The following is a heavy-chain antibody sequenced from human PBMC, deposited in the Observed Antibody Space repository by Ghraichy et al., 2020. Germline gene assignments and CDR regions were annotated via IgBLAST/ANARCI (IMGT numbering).Heavy chain of an antibody. CDR1: GFTFKNYW. V-gene: IGHV3-7*03. CDR3: ARGARYSKYLIWDV. D-gene: IGHD4-11*01. CDR2: IRQDGTEI. J-gene: IGHJ6*02. Sequence: GGSLRLSCTASGFTFKNYWMSWVRQAPGKGLEYVANIRQDGTEIYYVDSVEGRFTISRDNPKNSVFLQMSSLRAEDSAVYYCARGARYSKYLIWDVWGQGTTGTVSS.